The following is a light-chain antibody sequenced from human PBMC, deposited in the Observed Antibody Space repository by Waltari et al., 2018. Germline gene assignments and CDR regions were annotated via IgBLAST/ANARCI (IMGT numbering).Light chain of an antibody. CDR3: QHYVSLPVT. Sequence: ILFTQAPGTLPLPPGERATLACRAGQSVGRSLAWYQQKPGQPPRLLIYGSSNRATGTPDRFSGGGSGTDFSLTISRLEPEDVAVYYCQHYVSLPVTFGQGTKVEIK. V-gene: IGKV3-20*01. CDR2: GSS. J-gene: IGKJ1*01. CDR1: QSVGRS.